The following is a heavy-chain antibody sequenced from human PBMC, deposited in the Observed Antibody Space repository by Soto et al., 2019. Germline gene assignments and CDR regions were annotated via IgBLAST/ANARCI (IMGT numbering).Heavy chain of an antibody. J-gene: IGHJ6*02. CDR2: ESYSGRT. CDR3: ASSSLYGMDV. Sequence: SETLSLTCTVSGDSISSTDYYWTWIRQLPGKGLEWIGYESYSGRTYYSPSYNPSLKSRVSISLDTSKNQVSLRLASVTVADTAVYYCASSSLYGMDVWGQGTTVTVSS. V-gene: IGHV4-30-4*08. CDR1: GDSISSTDYY.